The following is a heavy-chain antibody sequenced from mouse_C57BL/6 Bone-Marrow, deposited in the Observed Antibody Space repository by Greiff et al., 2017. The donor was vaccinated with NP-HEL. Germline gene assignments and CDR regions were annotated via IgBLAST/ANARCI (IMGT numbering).Heavy chain of an antibody. V-gene: IGHV2-5*01. CDR3: AKSGRHWYFDV. Sequence: VKLLESGPGLVQPSQSLSITCTVSGFSLTSYGVHWVRQSPGKGLEWLGVIWRGGSTDYNAAFMSRLSITKDNSKSQVFFKMNSLQADDTAIYYCAKSGRHWYFDVWGTGTTVTVSS. D-gene: IGHD3-1*01. CDR1: GFSLTSYG. CDR2: IWRGGST. J-gene: IGHJ1*03.